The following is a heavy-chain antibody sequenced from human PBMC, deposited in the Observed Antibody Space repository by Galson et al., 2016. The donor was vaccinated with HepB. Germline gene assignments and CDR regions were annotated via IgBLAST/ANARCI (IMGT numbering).Heavy chain of an antibody. CDR2: INAAEGNT. CDR3: ARNTYLRFFDWRCFDH. CDR1: EYTFTSYV. J-gene: IGHJ4*02. Sequence: SVKVSCKASEYTFTSYVIHWVRRAPGQRPEYMGWINAAEGNTKYSQKFQGRVTISRDTSASTAYMELSSPTSEDTAIYYCARNTYLRFFDWRCFDHWGQGTLVTVSS. V-gene: IGHV1-3*01. D-gene: IGHD3-9*01.